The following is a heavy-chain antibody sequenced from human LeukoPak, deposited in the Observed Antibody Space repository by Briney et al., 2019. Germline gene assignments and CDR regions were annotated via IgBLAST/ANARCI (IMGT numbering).Heavy chain of an antibody. CDR3: ARDWKYSTFDY. CDR2: ISPDGSLK. J-gene: IGHJ4*02. CDR1: GFTFSSYN. D-gene: IGHD1-7*01. Sequence: GRSLRLSCAASGFTFSSYNMNWVRQAPGKGLEWVATISPDGSLKNYVDSVKGRFTISRDNAKNSVYMQMNSVRAEDTAVYFCARDWKYSTFDYWGQGTLVTVSS. V-gene: IGHV3-7*01.